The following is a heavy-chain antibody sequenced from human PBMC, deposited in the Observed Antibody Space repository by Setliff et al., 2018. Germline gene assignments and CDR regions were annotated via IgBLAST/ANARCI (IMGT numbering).Heavy chain of an antibody. D-gene: IGHD5-18*01. CDR3: ARGGYSYGLGGFPLDY. CDR1: GGSISRGSYD. CDR2: IYTSGST. V-gene: IGHV4-61*02. Sequence: PSETLSLTCTVSGGSISRGSYDWSWIRQPAGKGLEWIGRIYTSGSTNYNPSLKSRVTISVDTSKNQFSLKLSSVTAADTAVYYCARGGYSYGLGGFPLDYWGQGTPVTVSS. J-gene: IGHJ4*02.